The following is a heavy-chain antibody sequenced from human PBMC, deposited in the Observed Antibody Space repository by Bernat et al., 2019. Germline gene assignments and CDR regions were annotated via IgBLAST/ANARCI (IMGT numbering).Heavy chain of an antibody. Sequence: QVQLQESGPGLVKPSGTLSLTCAVSGGSISSSNWWSWVRQPPGKGLEWIGEIYHSGSTNYNPSLKSLVTISVDKSKYQFSLKLSSVTAADTAVYYCARRYSGYDSGPHFDYWGQGTLVTVSS. CDR3: ARRYSGYDSGPHFDY. CDR1: GGSISSSNW. D-gene: IGHD5-12*01. J-gene: IGHJ4*02. CDR2: IYHSGST. V-gene: IGHV4-4*02.